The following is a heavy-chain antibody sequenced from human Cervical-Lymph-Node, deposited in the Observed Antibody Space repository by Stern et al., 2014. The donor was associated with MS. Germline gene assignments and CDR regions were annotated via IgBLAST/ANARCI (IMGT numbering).Heavy chain of an antibody. CDR1: GGTFGSSA. CDR2: IIPIFGAT. J-gene: IGHJ3*02. D-gene: IGHD6-6*01. V-gene: IGHV1-69*01. Sequence: QVQLVQSGAEVKKPGSSVKVSCKASGGTFGSSAIIWVRQAPGQGLEWMGGIIPIFGATDYAHKFQDRVTITADESTSTAYMDPSSLRSEDTALYFCARGRSIAATSDAYDIWGRGTRVTVSS. CDR3: ARGRSIAATSDAYDI.